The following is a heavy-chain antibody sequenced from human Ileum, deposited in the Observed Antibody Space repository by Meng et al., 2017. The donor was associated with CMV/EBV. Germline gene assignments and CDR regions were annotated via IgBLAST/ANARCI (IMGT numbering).Heavy chain of an antibody. V-gene: IGHV6-1*01. D-gene: IGHD3-9*01. J-gene: IGHJ4*02. CDR1: WDPVSRNSFV. CDR3: ATDWDLNY. Sequence: QLHQSGPGLLNPSQTLLITCAVSWDPVSRNSFVCNWIRSSPSRGLEWLGRTFYKSTYYNDYAVSVKSRIIINADTSNNQLSLQLNSVTPDDTAVYYCATDWDLNYWGQGILVTVSS. CDR2: TFYKSTYYN.